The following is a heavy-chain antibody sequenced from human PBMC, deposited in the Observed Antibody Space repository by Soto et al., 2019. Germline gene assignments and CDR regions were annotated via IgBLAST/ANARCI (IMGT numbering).Heavy chain of an antibody. Sequence: ASVKVSCKVSGYTLTELSMHWVRQAPGKGLEWMGGFDPEDGETIYAQKFQGRVTMTEDTSTDTAYMELSSLRSEDTAVYYCATAELGELSSWDYFDYWGQGTLVTVSS. CDR1: GYTLTELS. CDR2: FDPEDGET. J-gene: IGHJ4*02. CDR3: ATAELGELSSWDYFDY. D-gene: IGHD3-16*02. V-gene: IGHV1-24*01.